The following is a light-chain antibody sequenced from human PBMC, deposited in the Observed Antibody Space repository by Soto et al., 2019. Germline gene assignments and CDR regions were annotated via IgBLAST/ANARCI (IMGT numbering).Light chain of an antibody. CDR1: SSDIGAYDY. Sequence: QSALTQPASLSGSPGQSITISCTGTSSDIGAYDYVSWFQQHPGKAPKLMIYEVSNRPSGVSNRFSGSKSGNTASLTISGLQTEDEADYYCNSYVAGSNVFGTGNKVTVL. CDR3: NSYVAGSNV. J-gene: IGLJ1*01. V-gene: IGLV2-14*01. CDR2: EVS.